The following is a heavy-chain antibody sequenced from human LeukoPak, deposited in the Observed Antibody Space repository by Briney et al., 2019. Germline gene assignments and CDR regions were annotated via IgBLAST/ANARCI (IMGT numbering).Heavy chain of an antibody. V-gene: IGHV3-7*01. CDR1: ELTSSTSW. Sequence: PGGSLRLSCAASELTSSTSWMSWVRQAPGKGLEWVAQTKQDGSEKYYVDSVKGRFTTPRDKNSLFLQMNSVRAEDTAVYYCVGWGISGITNHWGQGTLVTVSS. CDR3: VGWGISGITNH. J-gene: IGHJ4*02. D-gene: IGHD1-7*01. CDR2: TKQDGSEK.